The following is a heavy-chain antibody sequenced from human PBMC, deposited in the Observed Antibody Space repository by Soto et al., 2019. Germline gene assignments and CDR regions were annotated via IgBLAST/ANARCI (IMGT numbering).Heavy chain of an antibody. CDR1: GFTFSSYS. Sequence: PGGSLRLSCAASGFTFSSYSMNWFRQAPGKGLEWVSSISSSSSYIYYADSVKGRFTISRDNAKNSLYLQMNSLRAEDTAVYYCARDKVASYYYGMDVWGQGTTVTVSS. CDR2: ISSSSSYI. D-gene: IGHD5-12*01. J-gene: IGHJ6*02. CDR3: ARDKVASYYYGMDV. V-gene: IGHV3-21*01.